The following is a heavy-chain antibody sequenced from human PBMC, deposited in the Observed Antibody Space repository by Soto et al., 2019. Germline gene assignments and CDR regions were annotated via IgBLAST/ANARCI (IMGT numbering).Heavy chain of an antibody. CDR1: GFSFTNAW. CDR3: NTDIGDSWYTPPTDY. J-gene: IGHJ4*02. D-gene: IGHD6-13*01. Sequence: GLSLRLSCEVSGFSFTNAWMSWVRQAPGRGLEWVGRIRGKSKGETAEYAAPVKGRFILSRDDSKNTLYLQMNNLKVEDTAIYYCNTDIGDSWYTPPTDYWGQGTLVTVS. CDR2: IRGKSKGETA. V-gene: IGHV3-15*01.